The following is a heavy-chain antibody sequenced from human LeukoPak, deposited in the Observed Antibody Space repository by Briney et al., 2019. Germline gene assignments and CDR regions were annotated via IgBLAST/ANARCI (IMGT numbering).Heavy chain of an antibody. CDR3: AKLAIYGVVTYYFDY. J-gene: IGHJ4*02. CDR2: ISGSGGST. V-gene: IGHV3-23*01. Sequence: PGGSPRLSCAASGFTFSSYAMSWVRQAPGKGLEWVSAISGSGGSTYYADSVKGRFTTSRDNSKNTLYLQMNSLRAEDTAVYYCAKLAIYGVVTYYFDYWGQGTLVTVSS. D-gene: IGHD3-3*02. CDR1: GFTFSSYA.